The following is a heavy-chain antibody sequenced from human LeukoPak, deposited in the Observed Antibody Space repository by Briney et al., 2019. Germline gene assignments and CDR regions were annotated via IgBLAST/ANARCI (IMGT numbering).Heavy chain of an antibody. CDR1: GYTFTGYY. CDR2: INPNSGGT. Sequence: ASVKVSCKASGYTFTGYYMHWVRQAPGQGLEWMGWINPNSGGTNYAQKFQGRVTMTRDTSISTAYMELSRLRSDDTAVYYCARDLLHCSGGSCYVVPHWGQGTLVTVSS. CDR3: ARDLLHCSGGSCYVVPH. V-gene: IGHV1-2*02. J-gene: IGHJ4*02. D-gene: IGHD2-15*01.